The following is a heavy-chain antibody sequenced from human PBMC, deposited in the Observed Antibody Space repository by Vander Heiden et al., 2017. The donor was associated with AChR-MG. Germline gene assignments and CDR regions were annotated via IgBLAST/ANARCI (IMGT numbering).Heavy chain of an antibody. J-gene: IGHJ4*01. CDR3: YVKSY. CDR1: GCTFSVSA. D-gene: IGHD3-16*01. V-gene: IGHV3-73*02. CDR2: IRSSANSGAT. Sequence: EVHLVESGGGVVKPGGSLTLSRAASGCTFSVSAMHWVGRACGKGMGWVGRIRSSANSGATAYAASVKGRFTMSRDDSNQPACMKMNSLKTEDTAGYYCYVKSYRVHGTLVAVSS.